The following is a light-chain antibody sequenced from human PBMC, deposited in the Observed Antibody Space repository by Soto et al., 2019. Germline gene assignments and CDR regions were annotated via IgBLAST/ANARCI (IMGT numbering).Light chain of an antibody. V-gene: IGKV2-30*02. CDR2: QVS. Sequence: EVVMTQSPLSLPVTLGQPASISCRSSQSLVHNNGNTYLAWFQQRPGQSPRRLIYQVSNRDSGVPDRFSGSGSGTDFTLKISRVGAEDFGVYHCMQGTHGPHTFGQGTKVDNK. CDR3: MQGTHGPHT. J-gene: IGKJ2*01. CDR1: QSLVHNNGNTY.